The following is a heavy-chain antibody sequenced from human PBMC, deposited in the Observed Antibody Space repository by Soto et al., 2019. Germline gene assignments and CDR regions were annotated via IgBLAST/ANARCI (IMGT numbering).Heavy chain of an antibody. CDR2: IIAYNGTT. CDR3: ARDFPSRYYDFWSGYPFDY. CDR1: GGTFSSYA. Sequence: ASVKVSCKASGGTFSSYAISWVRQAPGQGLEWMGWIIAYNGTTNYAQKLQGRVTMTTDTSTSTAYMELRSLRSDDTAAYYCARDFPSRYYDFWSGYPFDYWGQGTLVTVS. D-gene: IGHD3-3*01. J-gene: IGHJ4*02. V-gene: IGHV1-18*01.